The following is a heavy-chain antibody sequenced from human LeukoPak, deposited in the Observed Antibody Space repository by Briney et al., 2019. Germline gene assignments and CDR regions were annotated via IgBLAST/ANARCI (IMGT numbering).Heavy chain of an antibody. J-gene: IGHJ3*02. CDR3: ARGVSPYDAFDI. CDR2: INPNSGGT. CDR1: GYTFTGYY. D-gene: IGHD5/OR15-5a*01. V-gene: IGHV1-2*04. Sequence: ASVKVSCKASGYTFTGYYMHRVRRAPGQGLEWMGWINPNSGGTNYAQKFQGWVTMTRDTSISTAYMELSRLRSDDTAVYYCARGVSPYDAFDIWGQGTMVTVSS.